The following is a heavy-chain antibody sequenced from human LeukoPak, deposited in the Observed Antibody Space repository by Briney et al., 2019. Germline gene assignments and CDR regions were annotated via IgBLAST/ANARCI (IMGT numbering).Heavy chain of an antibody. CDR2: IWYDGSNK. Sequence: PGRSLRLSCAASGFTFSSYAMHWVRQAPGKGLEWVAVIWYDGSNKYYADSVKGRFTISRDNSKNTLYLQMNSLRAEDTAAYYCARVRYGSGSSPVDYWGQGTLVTVSS. CDR1: GFTFSSYA. V-gene: IGHV3-33*08. CDR3: ARVRYGSGSSPVDY. D-gene: IGHD3-10*01. J-gene: IGHJ4*02.